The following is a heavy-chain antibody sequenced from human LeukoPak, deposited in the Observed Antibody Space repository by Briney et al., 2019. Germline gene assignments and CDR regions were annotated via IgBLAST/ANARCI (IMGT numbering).Heavy chain of an antibody. CDR2: ISSSSSYI. J-gene: IGHJ4*02. CDR1: GFTFSSYS. V-gene: IGHV3-21*01. CDR3: ARDLGVWNYFDY. Sequence: GGSLRLSCAASGFTFSSYSMNWVRQAPGKGLEWVSSISSSSSYIYYADSVKGRFTISRDNAKNSLYLQMNSLRAEDTAVYYCARDLGVWNYFDYWGQGTLVTVSS. D-gene: IGHD2-21*01.